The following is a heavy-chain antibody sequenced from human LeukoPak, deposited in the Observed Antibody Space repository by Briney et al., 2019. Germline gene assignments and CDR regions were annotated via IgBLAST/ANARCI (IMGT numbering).Heavy chain of an antibody. J-gene: IGHJ4*02. CDR3: ARYDILTGFDY. D-gene: IGHD3-9*01. V-gene: IGHV4-30-2*01. Sequence: PSETLSLICAVSGGSISSGGYSWSWIRQPPGKGLEWIGYIYHSGSTYYNPSLKSRVTISVDRSKNQFSLKLSSVTAADTAVYYCARYDILTGFDYWGQGTLVTVSS. CDR1: GGSISSGGYS. CDR2: IYHSGST.